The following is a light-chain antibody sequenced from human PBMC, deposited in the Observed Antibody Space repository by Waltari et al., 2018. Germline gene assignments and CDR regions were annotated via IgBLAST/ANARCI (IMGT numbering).Light chain of an antibody. CDR3: QQSYTTPRTYKNPRT. CDR2: AAS. CDR1: ESIGNR. J-gene: IGKJ1*01. V-gene: IGKV1-39*01. Sequence: DIQLTQSPSSLSASVGDRVSITCRASESIGNRLNWYQQRPGKAPKLLISAASTLQSGVPSKFTVSGSGTDFTLTIGSLQPEEFATYYCQQSYTTPRTYKNPRTFGQGTQVEIK.